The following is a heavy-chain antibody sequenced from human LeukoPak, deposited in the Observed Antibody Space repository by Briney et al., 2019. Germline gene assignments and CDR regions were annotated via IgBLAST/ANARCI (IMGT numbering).Heavy chain of an antibody. CDR1: GFIFSHYG. D-gene: IGHD3-22*01. V-gene: IGHV3-33*06. Sequence: PGGALRLSCAASGFIFSHYGMHWVRQAPCKGLEWVAGIWRVGSNRFYAGCVKGRFTISRDNSKNALYLQMNTLRAEDTAVDYCANEANKTYYYDSSGHFDYWGKGTLVTVSS. CDR2: IWRVGSNR. J-gene: IGHJ4*02. CDR3: ANEANKTYYYDSSGHFDY.